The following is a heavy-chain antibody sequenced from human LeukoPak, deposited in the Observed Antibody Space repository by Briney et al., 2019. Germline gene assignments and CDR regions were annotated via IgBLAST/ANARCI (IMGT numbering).Heavy chain of an antibody. CDR1: GGSISSGNYY. D-gene: IGHD1-14*01. CDR3: ARGPKNPGSSFDP. CDR2: IYYSGST. J-gene: IGHJ5*02. V-gene: IGHV4-30-4*08. Sequence: SQTLSLTCSVSGGSISSGNYYWTWIRQPPEKGLEWIGYIYYSGSTYYNPSLKSRISISVDTSKNQFSLKLSSVTAADTAVYYCARGPKNPGSSFDPWGQGTLVTVSS.